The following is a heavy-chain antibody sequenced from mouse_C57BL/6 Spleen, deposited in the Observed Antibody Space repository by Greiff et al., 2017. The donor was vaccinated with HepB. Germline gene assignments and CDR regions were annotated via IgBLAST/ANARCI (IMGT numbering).Heavy chain of an antibody. D-gene: IGHD2-2*01. J-gene: IGHJ3*01. CDR1: GYTFTSYW. V-gene: IGHV1-64*01. CDR3: ASLYGYDQGFAY. CDR2: IHPNSGST. Sequence: QVQLQQPGAELVKPGASVKLSCKASGYTFTSYWMHWVKQRPGPGLEWIGMIHPNSGSTNYNEKFKSKATLTVDKSSSTAYMQLRSLTSEDSAVYYCASLYGYDQGFAYWGQGTLVTVSA.